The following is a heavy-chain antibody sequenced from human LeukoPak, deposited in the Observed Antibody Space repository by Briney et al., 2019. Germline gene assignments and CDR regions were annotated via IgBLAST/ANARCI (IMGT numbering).Heavy chain of an antibody. D-gene: IGHD6-19*01. CDR3: ARERWGQWLVFDY. Sequence: ASLKVSCKASGYSFTSYGISWVRQAPGQGVEWMGWISAYNGNTKYAQKLQGRVTMTTDTSTSTAYMELRSLRSDDTAVYYCARERWGQWLVFDYWGQGTLVTVSS. V-gene: IGHV1-18*01. CDR2: ISAYNGNT. CDR1: GYSFTSYG. J-gene: IGHJ4*02.